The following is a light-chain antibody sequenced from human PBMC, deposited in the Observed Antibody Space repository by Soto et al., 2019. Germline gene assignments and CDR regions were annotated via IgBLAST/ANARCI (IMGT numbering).Light chain of an antibody. CDR3: CSYAGAKGLV. J-gene: IGLJ1*01. CDR2: DVS. V-gene: IGLV2-11*01. CDR1: SSDVGGYNY. Sequence: QSALTQPRSVSGSPGQSVTISCTGTSSDVGGYNYVSWYQQHPGKAPKLMIYDVSKRPSGVPDRFSGSKSGNTASLTISGLRAEDEADYYCCSYAGAKGLVFGTGTKLTVL.